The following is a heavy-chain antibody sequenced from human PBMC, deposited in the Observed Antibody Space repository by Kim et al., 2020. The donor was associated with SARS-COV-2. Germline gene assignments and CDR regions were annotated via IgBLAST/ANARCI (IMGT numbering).Heavy chain of an antibody. J-gene: IGHJ4*01. D-gene: IGHD3-22*01. CDR3: ARRYYSDSGIYPFDY. V-gene: IGHV3-21*01. CDR1: GFSFSIYS. CDR2: ISSDSSHI. Sequence: GGSLRLSCAASGFSFSIYSMSWVRQAPGKGLEWVSIISSDSSHIYYADSVKGRFTISRDNAKNSLFLQMSGLGAEDTAVYYCARRYYSDSGIYPFDYWG.